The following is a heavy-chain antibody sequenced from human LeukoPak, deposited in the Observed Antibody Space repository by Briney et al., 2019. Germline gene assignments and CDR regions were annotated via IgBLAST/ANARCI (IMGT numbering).Heavy chain of an antibody. CDR3: ARVEPDSSWAAGAFDI. Sequence: KPSETLSLTCTVSGGSISSSSYYWGWIRQPPGKGLEWIGSIYYSGSTYYNPSLKSRVTISVDTSKNQFSLRLSSVTAADTAVYYRARVEPDSSWAAGAFDIWGQGTMVTVSS. CDR1: GGSISSSSYY. D-gene: IGHD6-13*01. J-gene: IGHJ3*02. CDR2: IYYSGST. V-gene: IGHV4-39*07.